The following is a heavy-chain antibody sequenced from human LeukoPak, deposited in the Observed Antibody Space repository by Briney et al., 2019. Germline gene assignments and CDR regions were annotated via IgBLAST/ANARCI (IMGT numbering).Heavy chain of an antibody. CDR2: ISYSGST. CDR1: GGSVRSYY. Sequence: SETLSLTCTVSGGSVRSYYWNWIRQPPGKGLEWIGYISYSGSTNYNPSLKSRVTISIDTFKDQFSLKLTSLTAADTAVYYCARVVGAQFYYWGQGILVTVSS. V-gene: IGHV4-59*02. J-gene: IGHJ4*02. CDR3: ARVVGAQFYY. D-gene: IGHD3-10*01.